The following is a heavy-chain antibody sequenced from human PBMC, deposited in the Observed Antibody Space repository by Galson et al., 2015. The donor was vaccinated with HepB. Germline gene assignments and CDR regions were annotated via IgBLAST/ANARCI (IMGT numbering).Heavy chain of an antibody. D-gene: IGHD4-17*01. J-gene: IGHJ3*02. CDR3: ARPTVTDAFDI. V-gene: IGHV1-2*02. Sequence: SVKASCKASGYAFTGYYMHWVRQAPGQGLEWMGWINPNSGGTNYAQKFQGRVTMTRDTSISTAYMELSRLRSDDTAVYYCARPTVTDAFDIWGQGTMVTVSS. CDR2: INPNSGGT. CDR1: GYAFTGYY.